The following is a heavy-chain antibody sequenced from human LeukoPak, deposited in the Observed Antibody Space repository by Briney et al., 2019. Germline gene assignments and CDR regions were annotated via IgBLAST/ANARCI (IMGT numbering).Heavy chain of an antibody. Sequence: GESLKISCKGSGYSFSTYWIAWVRQMPGKGLEWMGIIYPGDSDTRYHPSFQGQVTISADKSISTAYLQWSSLKASDTAMYYCASPKYSNGYYDAFDIWGQGTMVTVSS. CDR1: GYSFSTYW. CDR2: IYPGDSDT. V-gene: IGHV5-51*01. D-gene: IGHD3-22*01. J-gene: IGHJ3*02. CDR3: ASPKYSNGYYDAFDI.